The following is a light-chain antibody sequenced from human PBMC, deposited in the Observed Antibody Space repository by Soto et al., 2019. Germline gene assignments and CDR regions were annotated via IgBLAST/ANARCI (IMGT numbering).Light chain of an antibody. J-gene: IGKJ1*01. Sequence: EIVMTQSPATLSVSPGERATLSCRASQSVSSNLAWYQQKPGQAPSLLIYDISARATGIPTRFSGSGSGTEFTLTISSLQPGDFATYYCQQYHGFPWTFGQGTKVDIK. V-gene: IGKV3D-15*01. CDR2: DIS. CDR1: QSVSSN. CDR3: QQYHGFPWT.